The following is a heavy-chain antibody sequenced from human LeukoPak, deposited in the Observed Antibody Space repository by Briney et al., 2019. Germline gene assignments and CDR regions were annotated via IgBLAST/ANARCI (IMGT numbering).Heavy chain of an antibody. D-gene: IGHD6-13*01. CDR1: GGTFSSYA. V-gene: IGHV1-69*05. CDR2: IIPIFGTA. J-gene: IGHJ5*02. Sequence: VASVKVSCKASGGTFSSYAISWVRQAPGQGLEWMGRIIPIFGTANYAQKFQGRVTITTDESTSTAYMELSSLRSEDTAVYYCARGVVAAAGTWFDPWGQGTLVTVSS. CDR3: ARGVVAAAGTWFDP.